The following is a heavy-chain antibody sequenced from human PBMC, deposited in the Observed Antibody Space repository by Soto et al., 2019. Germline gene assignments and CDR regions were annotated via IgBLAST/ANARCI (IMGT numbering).Heavy chain of an antibody. D-gene: IGHD6-19*01. CDR3: ARDLSEEQWLVSGGIFQH. V-gene: IGHV3-30-3*01. CDR1: GFTFSSYA. J-gene: IGHJ1*01. Sequence: GGSLRLSCAASGFTFSSYAMHWVRQAPGKGLEWVAVISYDGSNKYYADSVKGRFTISRDNSKNTLYLQMNSLRAEDTAVYYCARDLSEEQWLVSGGIFQHWGQGTLVTVSS. CDR2: ISYDGSNK.